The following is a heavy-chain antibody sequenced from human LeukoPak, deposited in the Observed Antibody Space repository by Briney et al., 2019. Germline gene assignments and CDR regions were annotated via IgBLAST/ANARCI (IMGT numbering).Heavy chain of an antibody. V-gene: IGHV3-13*01. CDR3: ARSDGDLAKGIDADY. Sequence: GGSLRLSCAASGFTFSSYDMHWVRQATGKGLEWVSAIGTAGDTYYPGSVKGRFTISRENAKNSLYLQMNSLRAEDTAVYYCARSDGDLAKGIDADYWGQGTLVTVSS. CDR1: GFTFSSYD. CDR2: IGTAGDT. J-gene: IGHJ4*02. D-gene: IGHD4-17*01.